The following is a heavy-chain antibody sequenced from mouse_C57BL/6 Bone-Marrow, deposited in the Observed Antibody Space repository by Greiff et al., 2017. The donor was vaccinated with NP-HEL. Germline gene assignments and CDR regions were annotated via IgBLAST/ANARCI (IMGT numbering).Heavy chain of an antibody. J-gene: IGHJ3*01. Sequence: EVMLVESEGGLVQPGSSMKLSCTASGFTFSDYYMAWVRQVPEKGLEWVANINYDGSSTYYLDSLKSRFIISRDNAKNILYLQMSSLKSEDTATYYCARDDYDDRFAYWGQGTLVTVSA. CDR2: INYDGSST. CDR1: GFTFSDYY. CDR3: ARDDYDDRFAY. V-gene: IGHV5-16*01. D-gene: IGHD2-4*01.